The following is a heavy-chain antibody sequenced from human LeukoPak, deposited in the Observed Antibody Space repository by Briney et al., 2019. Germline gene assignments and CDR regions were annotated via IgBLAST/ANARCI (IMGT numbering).Heavy chain of an antibody. J-gene: IGHJ4*02. CDR3: AKDPPYRSSGWYYFGY. V-gene: IGHV3-23*01. D-gene: IGHD6-19*01. Sequence: PGGSLRLSCAASGFTFSSYAMSWVRQAPGKGLEWVSAISGSGGSTYYADSVKGRFTISRDNSKNTLYLQMNSLRAEDTAVYYCAKDPPYRSSGWYYFGYWGQGTLVTVSS. CDR2: ISGSGGST. CDR1: GFTFSSYA.